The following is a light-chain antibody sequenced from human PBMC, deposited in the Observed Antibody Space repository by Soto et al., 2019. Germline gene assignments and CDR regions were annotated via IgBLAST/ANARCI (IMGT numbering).Light chain of an antibody. CDR1: SSNIGSHT. V-gene: IGLV1-44*01. J-gene: IGLJ2*01. CDR2: NNN. CDR3: AAWDGSLSGVV. Sequence: QSVLTQPPSASGTPGQRVTVSCSGSSSNIGSHTVNWYQQIPGTAPKLLIYNNNQRPSGVPDRFSGSQSGTSASLAISGLQSEDEADYYCAAWDGSLSGVVFGGGTKVTVL.